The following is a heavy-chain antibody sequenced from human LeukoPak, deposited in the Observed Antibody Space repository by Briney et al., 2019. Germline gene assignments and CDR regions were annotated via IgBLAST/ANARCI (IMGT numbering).Heavy chain of an antibody. V-gene: IGHV3-15*01. Sequence: GGSIRLSCAASGFTFSNAWMSWVRQAPGKGLEWVGRIKSKTDGGTTDYAAPVKGRFTIPRDDSKNTLYLQMNSLKTEDTAVYYCTTDWVVVVPAAISWTEDYYYMDVWGKGTTVTVSS. CDR3: TTDWVVVVPAAISWTEDYYYMDV. CDR2: IKSKTDGGTT. CDR1: GFTFSNAW. D-gene: IGHD2-2*01. J-gene: IGHJ6*03.